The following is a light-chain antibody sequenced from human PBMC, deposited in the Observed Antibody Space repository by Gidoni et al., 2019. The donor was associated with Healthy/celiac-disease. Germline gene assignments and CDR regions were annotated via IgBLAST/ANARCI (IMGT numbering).Light chain of an antibody. CDR2: DAS. CDR1: QSVSSY. V-gene: IGKV3-11*01. Sequence: EIVLTQSPATLSLSPGERATLSCRASQSVSSYLAWYQQKPGQAPRLLIYDASNRATGIPARFGGSGSGTDFTLPISSLEPDDFAVYYCQLRSNWPRLTFGGGTKVEIK. J-gene: IGKJ4*01. CDR3: QLRSNWPRLT.